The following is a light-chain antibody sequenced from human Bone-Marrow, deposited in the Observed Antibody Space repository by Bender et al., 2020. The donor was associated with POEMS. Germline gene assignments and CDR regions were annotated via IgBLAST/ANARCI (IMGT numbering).Light chain of an antibody. Sequence: QSALTQPASVSGSPGQSITISCTGSSNDLGSYSLVSWYQQKPGEAPKLIIYEGTKRPSGISDRFSGSKSGNTASLTISGLQTQDETDYYCCSYAGSRIFVFGTGTKVTVL. J-gene: IGLJ1*01. V-gene: IGLV2-23*03. CDR2: EGT. CDR3: CSYAGSRIFV. CDR1: SNDLGSYSL.